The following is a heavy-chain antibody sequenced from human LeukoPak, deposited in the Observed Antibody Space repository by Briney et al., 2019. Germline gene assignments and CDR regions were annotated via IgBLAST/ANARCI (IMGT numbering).Heavy chain of an antibody. D-gene: IGHD3-10*02. J-gene: IGHJ6*04. CDR1: GFTFSSYE. V-gene: IGHV3-48*03. CDR3: AELGITMIGGV. Sequence: GGSLLLSCAASGFTFSSYEMNWVRQAPGQGLEWVSYISSSGSTIHYADSVKGRFTISRDNAKNSLYLQMNSLRAEDTAVYYCAELGITMIGGVWGKGTTVTISS. CDR2: ISSSGSTI.